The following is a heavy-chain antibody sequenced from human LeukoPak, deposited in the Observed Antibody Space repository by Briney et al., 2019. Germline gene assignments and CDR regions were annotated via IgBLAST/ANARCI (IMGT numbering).Heavy chain of an antibody. CDR1: GFTFDDYA. CDR3: AKETHSTMVPGYAFDI. D-gene: IGHD2-8*01. V-gene: IGHV3-9*01. J-gene: IGHJ3*02. CDR2: ISWNGAKI. Sequence: PGRSLRLSCAASGFTFDDYAIHWVRQAPGKGLEWVSGISWNGAKIVYADSVKGRFTISRDNAKNPLYLQMDSLGTEDTALYYCAKETHSTMVPGYAFDIWGQGTMVTVSS.